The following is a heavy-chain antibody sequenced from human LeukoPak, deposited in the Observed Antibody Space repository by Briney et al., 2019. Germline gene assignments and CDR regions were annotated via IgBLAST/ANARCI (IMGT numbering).Heavy chain of an antibody. D-gene: IGHD5-24*01. CDR1: GYTFTSYD. J-gene: IGHJ5*02. CDR2: MNPNGGNT. CDR3: ARGGDGYNYWFDP. Sequence: GTSVKDSCKASGYTFTSYDINWVRPATGKGLEWMGWMNPNGGNTGYAQKFHGRVTMTRNTSISTAYMELSSLRSEDTAVYYCARGGDGYNYWFDPWGQGTLVTVSS. V-gene: IGHV1-8*01.